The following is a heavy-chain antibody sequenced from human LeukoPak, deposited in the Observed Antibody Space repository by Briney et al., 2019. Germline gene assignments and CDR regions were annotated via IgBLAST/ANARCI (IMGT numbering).Heavy chain of an antibody. V-gene: IGHV4-59*08. CDR3: VRLERWLSIDF. J-gene: IGHJ4*02. Sequence: KPSETLSLTCNVSGSSITAFYWSWIRQSPGKGLEWIGSFQYGGNSKYNPSLKSRVAMSVDTSKRQLSLRLTSVTAADTAVYYCVRLERWLSIDFWGQGTLVTVSS. CDR2: FQYGGNS. D-gene: IGHD5-12*01. CDR1: GSSITAFY.